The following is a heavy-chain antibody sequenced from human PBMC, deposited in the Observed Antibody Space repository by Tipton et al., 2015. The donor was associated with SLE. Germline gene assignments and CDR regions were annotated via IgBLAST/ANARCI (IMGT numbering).Heavy chain of an antibody. V-gene: IGHV4-39*07. CDR1: GRSINSNSYQ. D-gene: IGHD3-3*02. J-gene: IGHJ5*02. CDR2: VYHRGST. CDR3: ARELHS. Sequence: TLSLTCTVSGRSINSNSYQWGWIRQPPGKGLEWIGSVYHRGSTSYNPSLKSRVIISVDTSSKQFSLRLHSATAADTAVYYCARELHSWGQGILVTVSS.